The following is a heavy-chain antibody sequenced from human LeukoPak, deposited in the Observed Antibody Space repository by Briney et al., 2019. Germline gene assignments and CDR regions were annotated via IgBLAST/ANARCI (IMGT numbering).Heavy chain of an antibody. V-gene: IGHV4-59*01. D-gene: IGHD3-10*01. CDR3: ARTTMVRGTYYMDV. CDR2: IYYSGYA. CDR1: GGSISSYY. Sequence: SETLSLTCTVSGGSISSYYWSWIRQPPGKGLEWIGYIYYSGYANYNPSLKSRVTISVDTSKNQFSLKLSSVTAADTAVYYCARTTMVRGTYYMDVWGKGTTVTISS. J-gene: IGHJ6*03.